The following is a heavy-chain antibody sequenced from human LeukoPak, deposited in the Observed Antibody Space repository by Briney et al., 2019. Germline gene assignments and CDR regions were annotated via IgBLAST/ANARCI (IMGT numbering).Heavy chain of an antibody. CDR1: GGSFSGYY. D-gene: IGHD2-15*01. V-gene: IGHV4-34*01. CDR3: ARGRYCSGGSCYSVYDY. Sequence: PSETLSLTCAVYGGSFSGYYWSWIRQPPGKGLEWIREINHSGSTNYNPSLKSRVTISVDTSKNQFSLKLSSVTAADTAVYYCARGRYCSGGSCYSVYDYWGQGTLVTVSS. CDR2: INHSGST. J-gene: IGHJ4*02.